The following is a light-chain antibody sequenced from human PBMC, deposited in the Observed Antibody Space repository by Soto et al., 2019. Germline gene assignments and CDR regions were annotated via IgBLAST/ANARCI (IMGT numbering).Light chain of an antibody. CDR3: QQCGCSPLFT. CDR2: GAS. J-gene: IGKJ3*01. CDR1: QSVSRTY. Sequence: IVLTQSPDTLSLSPGERATLSCRASQSVSRTYLAWYQHKPGQAPRLLMYGASSRATGIPDRFSGSGSGTDFTLTISRLEPEDFAVYYCQQCGCSPLFTFGPGTKVDIK. V-gene: IGKV3-20*01.